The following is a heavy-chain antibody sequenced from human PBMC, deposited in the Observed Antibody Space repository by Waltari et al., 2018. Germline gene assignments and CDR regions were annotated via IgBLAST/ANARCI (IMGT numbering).Heavy chain of an antibody. CDR1: GYPISSGYY. CDR3: ARDRSSGMSDY. Sequence: QVQLQESGPGLVKPSETLSLTCAVSGYPISSGYYWGWIRQPPGKGLEWIGSIYHSGSTYYNPSLKSRVTISVDTSKNQFSLKLSSVTAADTAVYYCARDRSSGMSDYWGQGTLVTVSS. D-gene: IGHD6-25*01. J-gene: IGHJ4*02. CDR2: IYHSGST. V-gene: IGHV4-38-2*02.